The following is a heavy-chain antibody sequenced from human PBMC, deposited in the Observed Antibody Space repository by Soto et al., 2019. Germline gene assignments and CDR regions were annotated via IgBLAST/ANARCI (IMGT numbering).Heavy chain of an antibody. V-gene: IGHV3-30*17. CDR3: ARDPTGGYFHYDY. Sequence: GGSLRLSCAASGFSLRDYGMHWVRQAPGKGLEYVAAVSDDGSEQYYADSVRGRFTISRDNSKNAVYLQLDSLTTGDTAVYYCARDPTGGYFHYDYWGQGALVTVSS. CDR1: GFSLRDYG. J-gene: IGHJ4*02. CDR2: VSDDGSEQ. D-gene: IGHD1-26*01.